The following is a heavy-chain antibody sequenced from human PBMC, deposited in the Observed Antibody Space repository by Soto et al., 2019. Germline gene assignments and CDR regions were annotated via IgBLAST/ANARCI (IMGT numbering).Heavy chain of an antibody. J-gene: IGHJ6*02. D-gene: IGHD2-8*01. CDR1: GFTFSSYG. V-gene: IGHV3-30*18. CDR3: AKETINCTNGVCSYYYGMDV. CDR2: ISYDGSNK. Sequence: QVQLVESGGGVVQPGRSLRLSCAASGFTFSSYGMHWVRQAPGKGLEWVAVISYDGSNKYYADSVKGRFTISRDNSKNTLYLQTNSLRAEDTAVYYCAKETINCTNGVCSYYYGMDVWGQGTTVTVSS.